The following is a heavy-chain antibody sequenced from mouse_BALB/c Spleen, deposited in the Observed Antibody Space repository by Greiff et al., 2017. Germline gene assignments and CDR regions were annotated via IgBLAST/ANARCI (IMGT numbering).Heavy chain of an antibody. CDR3: AAYRYEGYAMDY. CDR1: GFNIKDTY. D-gene: IGHD2-14*01. Sequence: EVKLVESGAELVKPGASVKLSCTASGFNIKDTYMHWVKQRPEQGLEWIGRIDPANGNTKYDPKFQGKATITADTSSNTAYLQLSSLTSEDTAVYYCAAYRYEGYAMDYWGQGTSVTVSS. J-gene: IGHJ4*01. CDR2: IDPANGNT. V-gene: IGHV14-3*02.